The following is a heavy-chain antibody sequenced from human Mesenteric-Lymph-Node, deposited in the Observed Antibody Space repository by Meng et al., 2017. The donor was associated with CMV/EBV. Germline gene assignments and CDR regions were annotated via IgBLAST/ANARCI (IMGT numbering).Heavy chain of an antibody. V-gene: IGHV3-23*03. Sequence: GESLKISCAASGFTVTSDDMTWVRQAPGKGLEWVSVIYSGGSSTYYADSVKGRFTISRDNSKNTLYLQMNSLRAEDTAVYYCARSGGSFSGWGQGTPVTVSS. CDR3: ARSGGSFSG. D-gene: IGHD1-26*01. CDR2: IYSGGSST. J-gene: IGHJ4*02. CDR1: GFTVTSDD.